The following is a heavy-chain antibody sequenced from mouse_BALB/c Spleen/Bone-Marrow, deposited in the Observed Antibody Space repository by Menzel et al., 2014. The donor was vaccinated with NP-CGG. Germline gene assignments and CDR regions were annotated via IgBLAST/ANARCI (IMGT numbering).Heavy chain of an antibody. CDR2: INPNTDGT. J-gene: IGHJ2*01. D-gene: IGHD3-3*01. Sequence: EVQLQQSGPELVKPGTSVKMSCKASGYTFXDYYMMWVRQNHGKSLEWIGHINPNTDGTFYNQKFKGKATLTVDKSSSTAYMQLNSLTSEDSAVYYCARSRYFDNWGQGTTLIVSS. CDR3: ARSRYFDN. V-gene: IGHV1-26*01. CDR1: GYTFXDYY.